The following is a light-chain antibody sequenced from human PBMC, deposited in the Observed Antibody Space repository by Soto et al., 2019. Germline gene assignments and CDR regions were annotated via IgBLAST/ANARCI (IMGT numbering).Light chain of an antibody. V-gene: IGKV2-28*01. CDR2: LGS. CDR1: QRLLHSNGFNY. Sequence: DVVMTQSPLSLPVTPGEPASISCNSSQRLLHSNGFNYLDWYLQRPGQSPQLLIYLGSNRASGVPDRFSCSGSGTDFTLKISSVEADDVGVYYGMQALQSPRTFGQGSKLEIK. CDR3: MQALQSPRT. J-gene: IGKJ2*01.